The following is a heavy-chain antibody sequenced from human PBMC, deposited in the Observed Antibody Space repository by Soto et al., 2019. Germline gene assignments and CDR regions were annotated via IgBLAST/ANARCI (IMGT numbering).Heavy chain of an antibody. Sequence: GGSLRLSCAASGFTFHNAWMSWVRQAPGKGLEWLGRIKSNTDGGTTDYAAPVKDRFTISRDDSTNTLYLDINSLKSEDTAVYYCTTGFATAVYYFDYWGQGTLVTVSS. D-gene: IGHD6-13*01. CDR3: TTGFATAVYYFDY. CDR1: GFTFHNAW. CDR2: IKSNTDGGTT. J-gene: IGHJ4*02. V-gene: IGHV3-15*01.